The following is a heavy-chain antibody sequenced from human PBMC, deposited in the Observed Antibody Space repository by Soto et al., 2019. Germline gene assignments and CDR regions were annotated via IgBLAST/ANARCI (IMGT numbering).Heavy chain of an antibody. V-gene: IGHV1-69*13. CDR3: ASGSVGQGGVGYYYYGMDV. D-gene: IGHD3-3*01. CDR1: GGTFSSYA. J-gene: IGHJ6*02. Sequence: SVKVSCKASGGTFSSYAISWVRQAPGQGLEWMGGIIPIFGTANYAQKFQGRVTITADESTSTAYMELSSLRSEDTAVYYCASGSVGQGGVGYYYYGMDVWGQGTMVTVSS. CDR2: IIPIFGTA.